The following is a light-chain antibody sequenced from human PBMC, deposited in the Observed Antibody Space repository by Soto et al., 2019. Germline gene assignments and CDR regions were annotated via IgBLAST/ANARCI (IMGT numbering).Light chain of an antibody. CDR2: DAS. Sequence: DIQMTQSPSSLSASIGDRVTITCRASQSISSYLNWYQHKPGEGPKVLIYDASRLQSGVTSRFSGSGSGTDFTLTLSSLQPEDCATYFCQQSYSPPWTFGQGTKVHIK. J-gene: IGKJ1*01. CDR1: QSISSY. CDR3: QQSYSPPWT. V-gene: IGKV1-39*01.